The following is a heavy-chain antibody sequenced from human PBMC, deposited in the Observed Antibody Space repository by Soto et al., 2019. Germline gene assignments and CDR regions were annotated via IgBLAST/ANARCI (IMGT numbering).Heavy chain of an antibody. Sequence: EVQLVESGGGLVKPGGSLRLSCAASGFTFSSYSMNWVRQAPGKGLEWVSSISSSSSYIYYADSVKGRFTISRHNAKNSLYLQMNSLRAEDTAVDYCARGGRAYGGSFDDWGQGTLVTVSS. D-gene: IGHD3-16*01. CDR2: ISSSSSYI. CDR1: GFTFSSYS. V-gene: IGHV3-21*01. J-gene: IGHJ4*02. CDR3: ARGGRAYGGSFDD.